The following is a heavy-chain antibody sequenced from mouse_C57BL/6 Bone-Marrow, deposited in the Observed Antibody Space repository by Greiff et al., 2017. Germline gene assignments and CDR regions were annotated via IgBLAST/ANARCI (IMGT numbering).Heavy chain of an antibody. CDR2: IDPENGDT. V-gene: IGHV14-4*01. CDR3: TTRWSWFAY. D-gene: IGHD2-3*01. J-gene: IGHJ3*01. CDR1: GFNIKDDY. Sequence: EVKLVESGAELVRPGASVKLSCTASGFNIKDDYMHWVKQRPEQGLEWIGWIDPENGDTEYASKFQGKATITADTSSNTAYLQRSSLTSEDAAVYYCTTRWSWFAYWGQGTLVTVSA.